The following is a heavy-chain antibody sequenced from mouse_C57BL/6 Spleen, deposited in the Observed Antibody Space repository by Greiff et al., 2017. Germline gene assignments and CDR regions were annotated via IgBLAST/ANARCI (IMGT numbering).Heavy chain of an antibody. J-gene: IGHJ4*01. CDR2: IRNKANGYTT. V-gene: IGHV7-3*01. CDR3: ARYPGRRGYAMDY. Sequence: EVKLVESGGGLVQPGGSLSLSCAASGFTFTDYYMSWVRQPPGKALEWLGFIRNKANGYTTEYSASVKGRFTISRDNSQSILYLQMNALRAEDSATYCCARYPGRRGYAMDYWGQGTSVTVSS. D-gene: IGHD1-2*01. CDR1: GFTFTDYY.